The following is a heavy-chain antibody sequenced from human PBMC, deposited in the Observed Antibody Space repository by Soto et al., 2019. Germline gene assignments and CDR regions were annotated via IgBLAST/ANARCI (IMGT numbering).Heavy chain of an antibody. CDR3: ASGRRLRMGSMDG. J-gene: IGHJ6*02. D-gene: IGHD2-15*01. V-gene: IGHV1-8*01. Sequence: QVQLVQSGAEVKKPGASVKVSCSASGYTFTSDDIDWVRQATGQGLEWRGWLNRNSGNTGYAQKFEGRVTLTWNTSTGTAHRELSSFLCAKTAVYCWASGRRLRMGSMDGSGQVAAGTFSS. CDR1: GYTFTSDD. CDR2: LNRNSGNT.